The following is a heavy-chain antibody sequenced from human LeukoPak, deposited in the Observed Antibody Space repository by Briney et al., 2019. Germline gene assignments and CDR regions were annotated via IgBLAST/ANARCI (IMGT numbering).Heavy chain of an antibody. V-gene: IGHV1-2*02. D-gene: IGHD3-3*01. J-gene: IGHJ4*02. CDR2: INPNSGGT. CDR3: ARDSMRSYYDFWSGSGGPDY. CDR1: GYTFTGYY. Sequence: ASVKVSCKASGYTFTGYYMHWVRQAPGQGLEWMGWINPNSGGTNYAQKFQGRVTMTRDTSISTAYMELSRLRSDDTAVYYCARDSMRSYYDFWSGSGGPDYWGQGTLVTVSS.